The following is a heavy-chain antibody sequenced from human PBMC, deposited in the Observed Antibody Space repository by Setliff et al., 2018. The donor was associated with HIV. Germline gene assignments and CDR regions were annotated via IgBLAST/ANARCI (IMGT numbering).Heavy chain of an antibody. J-gene: IGHJ4*02. V-gene: IGHV4-39*07. CDR1: GDSVSSTDCL. Sequence: PSETLSLTCSVSGDSVSSTDCLWGWVRQPPGMGLQWIVTLYNSEITNYNPSFKNRVTMSADKSRNHFSLILNSVTAADTAIYYCVRASLPGNHVFFDYWGQGRLAPVSS. CDR3: VRASLPGNHVFFDY. CDR2: LYNSEIT.